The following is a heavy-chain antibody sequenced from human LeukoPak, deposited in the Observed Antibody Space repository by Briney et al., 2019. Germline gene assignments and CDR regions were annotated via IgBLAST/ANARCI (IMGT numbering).Heavy chain of an antibody. J-gene: IGHJ4*02. D-gene: IGHD3-9*01. Sequence: QPGGSLRLSCAASGFTFSSYSMNWVRQAPGKGLEWVSYISSSSSTIYYADSVKGRFTISRDNSKNTLYLQMNSLRAEDTAVYYCAKQAGYFDWLCDYWGQGTLVTVSS. CDR2: ISSSSSTI. V-gene: IGHV3-48*01. CDR1: GFTFSSYS. CDR3: AKQAGYFDWLCDY.